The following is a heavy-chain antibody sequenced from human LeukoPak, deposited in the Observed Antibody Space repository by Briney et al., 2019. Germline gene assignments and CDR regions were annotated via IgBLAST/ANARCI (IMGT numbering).Heavy chain of an antibody. V-gene: IGHV3-15*01. J-gene: IGHJ1*01. CDR2: IKNKNSGRTT. CDR3: VTCRGLLPYYFTY. CDR1: GIIFPNAW. Sequence: NPGGSLRLSCAASGIIFPNAWMQWVRQAPGKGLEWVGRIKNKNSGRTTNYIAPVKGRFTISRDDSRNTLYLEMDNLKTDDTAIVYCVTCRGLLPYYFTYWGQGTLVTVSS. D-gene: IGHD3-10*01.